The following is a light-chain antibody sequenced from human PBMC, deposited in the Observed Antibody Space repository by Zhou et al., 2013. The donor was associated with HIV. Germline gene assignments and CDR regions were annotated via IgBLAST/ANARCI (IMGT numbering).Light chain of an antibody. J-gene: IGKJ2*01. CDR2: LGS. CDR3: MQGHTGLD. CDR1: QSLLDSNGYKS. V-gene: IGKV2-28*01. Sequence: DIVMTQSPLSLPVTPGEPASISCRSSQSLLDSNGYKSLDWYLQKPGQSPQLLIYLGSSRASGVPDRFSGSGSGTDFTLKISRVEAEDVGVYYCMQGHTGLDFGQGPSWRSN.